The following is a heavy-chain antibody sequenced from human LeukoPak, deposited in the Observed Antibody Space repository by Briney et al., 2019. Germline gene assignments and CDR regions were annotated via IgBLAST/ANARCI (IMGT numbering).Heavy chain of an antibody. CDR2: VYFTGST. D-gene: IGHD2-21*02. CDR1: GGSPNSYY. J-gene: IGHJ4*02. CDR3: ARQGVVTAFDY. Sequence: SETLSLTCTVSGGSPNSYYWSWIRQSPEKGLEWVGNVYFTGSTSYNPSLKSRVTISIDRSKNQVSLKLSSVTAADTAVYYCARQGVVTAFDYWGQGTLVTVSS. V-gene: IGHV4-59*08.